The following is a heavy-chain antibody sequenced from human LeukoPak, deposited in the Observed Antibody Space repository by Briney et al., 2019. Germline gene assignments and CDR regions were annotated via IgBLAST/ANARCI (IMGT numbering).Heavy chain of an antibody. D-gene: IGHD6-13*01. J-gene: IGHJ6*02. CDR1: GGSISSGGFY. V-gene: IGHV4-30-2*01. Sequence: PSETLSLTCSVSGGSISSGGFYWSWIRQPPGKGLEWIGYIYRSVTTYYTPSLKSRVTISVDTSKNQFSLKLSSVTAADTAVYYCARLNPSSWELRHAMDVWGQGTTVTVSS. CDR2: IYRSVTT. CDR3: ARLNPSSWELRHAMDV.